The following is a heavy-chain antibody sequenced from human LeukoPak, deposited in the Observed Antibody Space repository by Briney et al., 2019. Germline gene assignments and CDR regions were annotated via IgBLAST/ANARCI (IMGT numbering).Heavy chain of an antibody. CDR2: IIPIFGTA. CDR1: GGTFSSYA. V-gene: IGHV1-69*05. D-gene: IGHD6-13*01. Sequence: SVKVSCKASGGTFSSYAISWVRQAPGQGLEWMGGIIPIFGTANYAQKFQGRVTITTDESTSTAYMELSSLRSEDTAVYCCAVTNSSSWYYNYYYYMDVWGKGTTVTVSS. J-gene: IGHJ6*03. CDR3: AVTNSSSWYYNYYYYMDV.